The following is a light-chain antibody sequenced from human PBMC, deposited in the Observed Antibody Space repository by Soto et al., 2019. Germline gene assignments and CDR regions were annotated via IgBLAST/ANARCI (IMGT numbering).Light chain of an antibody. Sequence: DGRLTQSPSSLSASVGDRVTITCRASQTISSWLAWYQQKPGKAPKLLIYKASTLKSGVPSRFSGSGSGTEFTLTISSLQPDDFATYYCQHYNSYSEAFGQGTKV. CDR3: QHYNSYSEA. V-gene: IGKV1-5*03. J-gene: IGKJ1*01. CDR2: KAS. CDR1: QTISSW.